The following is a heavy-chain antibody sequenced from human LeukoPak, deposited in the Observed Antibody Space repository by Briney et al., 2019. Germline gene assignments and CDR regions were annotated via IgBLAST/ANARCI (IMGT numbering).Heavy chain of an antibody. D-gene: IGHD3-22*01. CDR3: ARSGVFLGYYRENYFDY. Sequence: PSETLSLTCAVYGGSFSGYYWSWIRQPPGKGLEWIGEINHSGSTNYNPSLKSRVTISVDTSKNQFSLKLSSVTAADTAVYYCARSGVFLGYYRENYFDYWGQGTLVTVSS. V-gene: IGHV4-34*01. CDR2: INHSGST. CDR1: GGSFSGYY. J-gene: IGHJ4*02.